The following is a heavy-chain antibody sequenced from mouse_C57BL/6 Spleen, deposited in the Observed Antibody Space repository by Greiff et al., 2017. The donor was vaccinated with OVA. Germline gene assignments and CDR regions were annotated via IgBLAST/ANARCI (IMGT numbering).Heavy chain of an antibody. D-gene: IGHD1-2*01. J-gene: IGHJ1*03. CDR1: GYTFTDYN. CDR2: INPNNGGT. Sequence: EVQLQESGPELVKPGASVKIPCKASGYTFTDYNMDWVKQSHGKSLEWIGAINPNNGGTIYTEKFKGKATFTVAKSSSTAYMERRSLTSEDTAVYYSARERLPDGPYFEVWGTGTTVTVSS. V-gene: IGHV1-18*01. CDR3: ARERLPDGPYFEV.